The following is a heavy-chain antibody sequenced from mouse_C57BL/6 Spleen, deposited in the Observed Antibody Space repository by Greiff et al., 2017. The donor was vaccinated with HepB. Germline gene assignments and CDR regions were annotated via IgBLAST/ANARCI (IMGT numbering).Heavy chain of an antibody. V-gene: IGHV1-80*01. Sequence: VQRVESGAELVKPGASVKISCKASGYAFSSYWMNWVKQRPGKGLEWIGQIYPGDGDTNYNGKFKGKATLTADKSSSTAYMQLSSLTSEDSAVYFCAREGDYGSYFDYWGQGTTLTVSS. D-gene: IGHD2-2*01. CDR3: AREGDYGSYFDY. CDR2: IYPGDGDT. CDR1: GYAFSSYW. J-gene: IGHJ2*01.